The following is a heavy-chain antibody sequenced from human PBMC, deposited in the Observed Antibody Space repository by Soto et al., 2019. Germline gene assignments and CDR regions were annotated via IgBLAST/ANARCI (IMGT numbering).Heavy chain of an antibody. Sequence: GGSLRLSCAASGFTFSSYGMHWVRQAPGKGLEWVAVIWYDGSNKYYADPVKGRFTISRDNSKNTLYLQMNSLRAEDTAVYYCARDCAYYDYVWGSYHPPPCYWGQGTLVTVSS. V-gene: IGHV3-33*01. CDR2: IWYDGSNK. D-gene: IGHD3-16*02. CDR1: GFTFSSYG. CDR3: ARDCAYYDYVWGSYHPPPCY. J-gene: IGHJ4*02.